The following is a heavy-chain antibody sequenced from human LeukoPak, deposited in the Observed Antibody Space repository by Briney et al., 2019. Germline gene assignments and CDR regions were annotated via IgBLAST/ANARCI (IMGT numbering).Heavy chain of an antibody. J-gene: IGHJ4*02. CDR2: ISAYNGNR. CDR1: GYSFGDYG. Sequence: ASVKVSCTASGYSFGDYGFSWVRQAPGQGLEWLGWISAYNGNRNYAQKVEGRVTMTTDTSTSTAYLELRGLRPDDTAVYYCARDDSGAKVDIDYWGQGTLLIVSS. V-gene: IGHV1-18*01. D-gene: IGHD5-12*01. CDR3: ARDDSGAKVDIDY.